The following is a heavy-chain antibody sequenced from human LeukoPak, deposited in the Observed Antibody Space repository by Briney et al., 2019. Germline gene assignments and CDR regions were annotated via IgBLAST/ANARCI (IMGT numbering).Heavy chain of an antibody. V-gene: IGHV1-69*04. Sequence: GASVKVSCKASGGTFSSYAISWVRQAPGQGLEWMGRIIPILGIANYAQKFQGRVTITADKSTSTAYMELSSLRSEDTAVYYCAREYHSNAFDYWGQGTLVTVSS. CDR2: IIPILGIA. CDR3: AREYHSNAFDY. J-gene: IGHJ4*02. D-gene: IGHD2-2*01. CDR1: GGTFSSYA.